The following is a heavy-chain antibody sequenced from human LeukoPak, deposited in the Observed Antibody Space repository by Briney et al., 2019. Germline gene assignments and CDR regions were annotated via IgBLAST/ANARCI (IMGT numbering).Heavy chain of an antibody. CDR2: IYYSETT. J-gene: IGHJ4*02. CDR1: GGSISTSSYY. Sequence: SETLSLTCTVSGGSISTSSYYWGWIRQPPGKGLEWIACIYYSETTYYNPSLKSRVTMSVDTSKNQFSLKLSSVTAADTAVYYCARLQVALYYFDFWGQETLVTVSS. V-gene: IGHV4-39*01. D-gene: IGHD5-12*01. CDR3: ARLQVALYYFDF.